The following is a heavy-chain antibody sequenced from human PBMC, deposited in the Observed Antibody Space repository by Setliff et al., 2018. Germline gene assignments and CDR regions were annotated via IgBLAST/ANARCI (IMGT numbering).Heavy chain of an antibody. J-gene: IGHJ6*02. CDR1: GFSFSSYW. CDR3: AKDHGSGSYYLSWGGDYYGMDV. CDR2: VNPDGSGK. D-gene: IGHD3-10*01. Sequence: PGGSLRLSCAASGFSFSSYWMTWVRQAPGKGPEWVANVNPDGSGKYYVDSVKGRFTISRDNAKNSLYLQMNSLRAEDTAVYYCAKDHGSGSYYLSWGGDYYGMDVWGQGTTVTVSS. V-gene: IGHV3-7*01.